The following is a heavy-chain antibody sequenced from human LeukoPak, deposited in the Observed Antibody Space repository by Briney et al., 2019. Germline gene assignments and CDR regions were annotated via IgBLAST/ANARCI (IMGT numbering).Heavy chain of an antibody. CDR2: INEDGSTT. D-gene: IGHD1-26*01. CDR1: VFTFSSNW. Sequence: GGSLRLSCAASVFTFSSNWMHWVRQAPGKGLVWVSRINEDGSTTNYADSVKGRSTIFRDNAKNTLYLQMNSLRAEDTAVYYCVRDLGGRSGHWGQGTLVTVSS. J-gene: IGHJ4*02. V-gene: IGHV3-74*01. CDR3: VRDLGGRSGH.